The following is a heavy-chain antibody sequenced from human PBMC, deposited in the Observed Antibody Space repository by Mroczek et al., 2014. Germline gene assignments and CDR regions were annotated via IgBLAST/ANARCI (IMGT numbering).Heavy chain of an antibody. J-gene: IGHJ4*02. CDR2: IYYSGST. CDR1: GGSISSGGYY. V-gene: IGHV4-31*03. D-gene: IGHD3-22*01. CDR3: ARGYDSSGYYYSPFDY. Sequence: VQLQESGPRTGEDLHRPCPSPALSLGGSISSGGYYWSWIRQHPGKGLEWIGYIYYSGSTYYNPSLKSRVTISVDTSKNQFSLKLSSVTAADTAVYYCARGYDSSGYYYSPFDYWGQGTLVTVSS.